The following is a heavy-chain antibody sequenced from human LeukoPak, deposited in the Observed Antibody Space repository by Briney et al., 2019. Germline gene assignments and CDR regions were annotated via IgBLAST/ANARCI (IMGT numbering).Heavy chain of an antibody. V-gene: IGHV3-30*18. Sequence: PGGSLRLSCAASGFTFSSYGMHWVRQAPGKGLEWAAVISCDGSNKYYADSVKGRFTISRDNSKNTLYLQMNSPRAEDTAVYFCAKGGWLQSPTDYWGQRTLVTVSS. CDR2: ISCDGSNK. CDR3: AKGGWLQSPTDY. D-gene: IGHD5-24*01. J-gene: IGHJ4*02. CDR1: GFTFSSYG.